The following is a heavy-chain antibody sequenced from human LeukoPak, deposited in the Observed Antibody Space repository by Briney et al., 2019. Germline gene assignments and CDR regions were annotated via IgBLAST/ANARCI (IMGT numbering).Heavy chain of an antibody. CDR2: ISAYNGNT. J-gene: IGHJ4*02. CDR1: GYTFTSYG. V-gene: IGHV1-18*01. D-gene: IGHD3-16*01. CDR3: ASGGNYLDY. Sequence: ASVKVSCKASGYTFTSYGISWVRQAPGQGLEWMGWISAYNGNTNYAQKFQGRVTMTRNTSISTAYMELSSLRSEDTAVYYCASGGNYLDYWGQGTLVTVSS.